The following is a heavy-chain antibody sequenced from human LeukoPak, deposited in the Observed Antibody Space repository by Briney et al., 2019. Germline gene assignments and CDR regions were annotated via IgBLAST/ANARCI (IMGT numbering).Heavy chain of an antibody. J-gene: IGHJ4*02. CDR3: AREALAAAGTFDY. D-gene: IGHD6-13*01. Sequence: GGTLRLSCAASGFTFSSYWMSWVRQAPGKGLEWVANIKQDGSEKYYVDSVKGRFTISRDNARNSLYLQMNSLRAEDTAVYYCAREALAAAGTFDYWGQGTLVTVSS. CDR1: GFTFSSYW. CDR2: IKQDGSEK. V-gene: IGHV3-7*01.